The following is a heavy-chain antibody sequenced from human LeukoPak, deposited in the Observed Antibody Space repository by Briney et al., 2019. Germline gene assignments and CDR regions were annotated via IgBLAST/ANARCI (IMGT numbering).Heavy chain of an antibody. D-gene: IGHD3-10*01. Sequence: SGTLCLTCAVSGVSLSSYSWSWVRQPPGKGLGWGGGIYYSGGTTYNTSLQSRLTISVDTSQNQLSLQLSSAAAADTAVYCCARHIGTYYYGSDEEDYYYGMDVWGQGTTVPVSS. J-gene: IGHJ6*02. CDR2: IYYSGGT. V-gene: IGHV4-59*01. CDR1: GVSLSSYS. CDR3: ARHIGTYYYGSDEEDYYYGMDV.